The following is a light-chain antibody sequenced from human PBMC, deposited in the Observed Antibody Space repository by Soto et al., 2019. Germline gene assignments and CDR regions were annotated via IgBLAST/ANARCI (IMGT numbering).Light chain of an antibody. CDR3: NSYTSASTYV. V-gene: IGLV2-14*01. Sequence: QSALTQPASVSGSPGQSITISCTGTSSDVGGYNYVSWYQQHPGKAPKLMIYEVSNRPSGVSNRFSGSKSGNTASLTISWLQAEDEADYYCNSYTSASTYVFGTGTQLTVL. CDR1: SSDVGGYNY. CDR2: EVS. J-gene: IGLJ1*01.